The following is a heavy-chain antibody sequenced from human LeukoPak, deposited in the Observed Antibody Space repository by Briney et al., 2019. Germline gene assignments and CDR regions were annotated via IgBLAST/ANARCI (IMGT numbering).Heavy chain of an antibody. V-gene: IGHV4-38-2*01. CDR2: IYHNGNT. CDR1: GYSISSGYY. J-gene: IGHJ4*02. D-gene: IGHD5-18*01. CDR3: ARARYNYGDSDY. Sequence: PSETLSLTCAVSGYSISSGYYWGWIRQPPGKGLEWIGTIYHNGNTYYNPSLKSRVTISVDTSKNQFSLKLSSVTAADTAVYYCARARYNYGDSDYWGQGTLVTVSS.